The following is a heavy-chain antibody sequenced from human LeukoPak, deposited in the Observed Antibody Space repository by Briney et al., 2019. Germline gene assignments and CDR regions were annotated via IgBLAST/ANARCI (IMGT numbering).Heavy chain of an antibody. V-gene: IGHV3-43*02. CDR2: ISGDGGST. CDR3: ARGGGYSGPIGVDY. CDR1: GFTFDDYA. J-gene: IGHJ4*02. D-gene: IGHD5-12*01. Sequence: PGGSLRLSCAASGFTFDDYAMHWVRQAPGKGLEWVSLISGDGGSTYYADSVKGRFTISRDNAKNTVFLQMKSLRAEDTAVYYCARGGGYSGPIGVDYWGQGTLVTVSS.